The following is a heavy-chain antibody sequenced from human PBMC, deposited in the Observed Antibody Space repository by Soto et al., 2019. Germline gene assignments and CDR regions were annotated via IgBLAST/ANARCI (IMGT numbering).Heavy chain of an antibody. J-gene: IGHJ4*02. CDR3: ARGNTATADY. CDR1: GYIFTSYA. V-gene: IGHV1-3*01. CDR2: INAGNGNT. D-gene: IGHD2-21*02. Sequence: ASVKVSCKASGYIFTSYAMHWVRQAPGQRPEWLGWINAGNGNTKYAQNFLDRVTFTRDTSASTVYMELSSLRSEDTAVYYCARGNTATADYWGQGTPVPVYS.